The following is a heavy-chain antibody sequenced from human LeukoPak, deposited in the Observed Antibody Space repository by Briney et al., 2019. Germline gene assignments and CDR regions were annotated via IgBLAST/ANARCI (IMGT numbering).Heavy chain of an antibody. J-gene: IGHJ4*02. D-gene: IGHD6-13*01. V-gene: IGHV3-30-3*01. CDR1: GFTFSSYA. CDR2: ISYDGSNK. Sequence: GGSLRLSCAASGFTFSSYAMHWVRQAPGKGLEWVAVISYDGSNKYYADSVKGRFTISRDNSKNTLYLQMNSLRAEDTAVYYCARDMEAAGLFDYWGQGTLVAVSS. CDR3: ARDMEAAGLFDY.